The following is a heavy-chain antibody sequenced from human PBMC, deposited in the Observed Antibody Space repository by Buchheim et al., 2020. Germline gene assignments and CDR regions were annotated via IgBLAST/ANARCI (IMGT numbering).Heavy chain of an antibody. D-gene: IGHD2-2*01. V-gene: IGHV3-48*01. CDR2: ISSSSSTI. Sequence: EVQLVESGGGLVQPGGSLRLSCAASGFTFSSYSMNWVRQAPGEGLEWVSYISSSSSTIYYADSVKGRFTISRDNAKNSLYLQMNSLRAEDTAVYYCARDEGAQLYYYGMDVWGQGTT. CDR3: ARDEGAQLYYYGMDV. J-gene: IGHJ6*02. CDR1: GFTFSSYS.